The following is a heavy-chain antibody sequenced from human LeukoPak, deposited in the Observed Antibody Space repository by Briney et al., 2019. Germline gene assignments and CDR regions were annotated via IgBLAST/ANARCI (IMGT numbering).Heavy chain of an antibody. D-gene: IGHD1-26*01. CDR1: GFTISSSA. Sequence: GRSLRLSCAATGFTISSSATTWVRQAPGKGLDWVSTITRTGSNTFYTDSVKGRFTISRDNSNNTLYLQMNSLKVEATAIYFCAKEMGGRLGPWGEGTLVTVSS. J-gene: IGHJ5*02. CDR3: AKEMGGRLGP. CDR2: ITRTGSNT. V-gene: IGHV3-23*01.